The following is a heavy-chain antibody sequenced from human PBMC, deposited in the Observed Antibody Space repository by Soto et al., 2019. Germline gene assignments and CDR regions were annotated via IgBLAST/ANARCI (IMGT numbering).Heavy chain of an antibody. J-gene: IGHJ6*02. V-gene: IGHV4-34*01. CDR1: GGSFSGYY. D-gene: IGHD6-13*01. Sequence: PSETLSLTCAVYGGSFSGYYWSWIRLPPGKGLEWIGESNHSGSTNYNPSLKNRVTISVDTSKNQFSLKLSSVTAADTAVYYCARGRGPYSSSWYYYYGMDVWGQGTTVTVSS. CDR2: SNHSGST. CDR3: ARGRGPYSSSWYYYYGMDV.